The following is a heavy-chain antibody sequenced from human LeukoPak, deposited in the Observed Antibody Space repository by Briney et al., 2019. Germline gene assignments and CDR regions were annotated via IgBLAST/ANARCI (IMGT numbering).Heavy chain of an antibody. V-gene: IGHV3-21*01. J-gene: IGHJ4*02. Sequence: PGGSLRLSCAASGFTVSSNYMSWVRQAPGKGLEWVSSISSSSSYIYYADSVKGRFTISRDNAKNSLYLQMNSLRAEDTAVYYCASWAAAGGHWGQGALVTVSS. CDR1: GFTVSSNY. CDR2: ISSSSSYI. D-gene: IGHD6-13*01. CDR3: ASWAAAGGH.